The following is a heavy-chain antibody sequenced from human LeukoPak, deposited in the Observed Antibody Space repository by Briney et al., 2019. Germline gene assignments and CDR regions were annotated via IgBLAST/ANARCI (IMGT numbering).Heavy chain of an antibody. D-gene: IGHD6-13*01. V-gene: IGHV3-23*01. CDR3: AKVPRIAAAGTGFDY. J-gene: IGHJ4*02. CDR1: GFTSSSYA. CDR2: ISGSGGST. Sequence: GGSLRLSCAASGFTSSSYAMSWVRQAPGKGLEWVSAISGSGGSTYYADSVKGRFTISRDNSKNTLYLQMNSLRAEDTAVYYRAKVPRIAAAGTGFDYWGQGTLVTVSS.